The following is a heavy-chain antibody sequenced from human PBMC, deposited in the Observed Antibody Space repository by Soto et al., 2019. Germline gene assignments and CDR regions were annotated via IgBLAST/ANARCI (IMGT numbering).Heavy chain of an antibody. Sequence: GSVEVFFKASGYPFTSYDINWVRQATGQGLEWMGWMNPNSGNTGYAQKFQGRVTMTRNTSISTAYMELSSLRSEDTAVYYCAVDPLHTSAYSYYYGMDVWGQGTTVTVSS. J-gene: IGHJ6*01. CDR2: MNPNSGNT. CDR1: GYPFTSYD. V-gene: IGHV1-8*01. CDR3: AVDPLHTSAYSYYYGMDV.